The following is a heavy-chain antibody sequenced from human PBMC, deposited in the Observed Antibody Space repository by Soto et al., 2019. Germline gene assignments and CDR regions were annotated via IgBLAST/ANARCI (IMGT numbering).Heavy chain of an antibody. J-gene: IGHJ3*02. D-gene: IGHD3-22*01. Sequence: SVKVSCKASGGTFSSSAISWVRQAPGQGLEWMGGIIPIFGTANYAQKFQGRVTITADESTSTAYMELSSLRSEDTAVYYCARDNPTYYYDSSGMDDAFDIWGQGTMVTVSS. CDR1: GGTFSSSA. CDR2: IIPIFGTA. V-gene: IGHV1-69*13. CDR3: ARDNPTYYYDSSGMDDAFDI.